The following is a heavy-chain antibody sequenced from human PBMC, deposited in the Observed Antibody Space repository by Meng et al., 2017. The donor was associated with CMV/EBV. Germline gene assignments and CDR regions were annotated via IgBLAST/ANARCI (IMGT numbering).Heavy chain of an antibody. CDR2: INPSGST. CDR3: ASTGRLAPYYYYGMDV. J-gene: IGHJ6*02. V-gene: IGHV4-34*01. D-gene: IGHD3-9*01. Sequence: SETLSLTCAVYGGSFSGYYWSWIRQPPGKGLEWIGEINPSGSTNYNPSLKSRVTISVDTSKNQFSLKLSSVTAADTAVYYCASTGRLAPYYYYGMDVWGQGTTVTVSS. CDR1: GGSFSGYY.